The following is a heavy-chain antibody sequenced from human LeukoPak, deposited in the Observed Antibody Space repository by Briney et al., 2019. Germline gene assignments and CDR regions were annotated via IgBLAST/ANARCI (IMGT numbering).Heavy chain of an antibody. CDR1: GFTFSSYA. Sequence: GGSLRLSCAASGFTFSSYAMSWVRQAPGKGLEWVSAISGSGGSTYYADSVKGRFTISRDNSKNTLYLQMNSLRAEDTAVYYCAKATGYFYYYGMDVWGQGTTVTVSS. J-gene: IGHJ6*02. D-gene: IGHD1-1*01. V-gene: IGHV3-23*01. CDR2: ISGSGGST. CDR3: AKATGYFYYYGMDV.